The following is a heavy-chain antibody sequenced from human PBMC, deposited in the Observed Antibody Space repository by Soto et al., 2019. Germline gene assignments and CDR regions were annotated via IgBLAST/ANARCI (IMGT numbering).Heavy chain of an antibody. D-gene: IGHD1-26*01. Sequence: GGSLRLSCAASGFIFENFGMSWVRQAPGKGLEWISSISGSGFKKYYADSVKGRFTISSDNSKSTVYLEVNNLSAEDTAVYHCAKNQGVELVPLATVDWFDPWGQGSVVTVSS. CDR3: AKNQGVELVPLATVDWFDP. CDR1: GFIFENFG. V-gene: IGHV3-23*01. CDR2: ISGSGFKK. J-gene: IGHJ5*02.